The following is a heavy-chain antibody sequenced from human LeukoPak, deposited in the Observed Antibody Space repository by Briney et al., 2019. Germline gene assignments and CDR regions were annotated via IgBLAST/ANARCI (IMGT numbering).Heavy chain of an antibody. CDR3: ASGIAAAGTVFDY. V-gene: IGHV1-18*01. CDR1: CYTITSYG. D-gene: IGHD6-13*01. CDR2: ISAYNGNT. J-gene: IGHJ4*02. Sequence: GASVKVSCKASCYTITSYGISWVRQAPGQGLWWMGWISAYNGNTNYAQKLQGRVTMTTDTSTSTAYMELRSLRSDDTAVYYCASGIAAAGTVFDYWGQGTLVTVSS.